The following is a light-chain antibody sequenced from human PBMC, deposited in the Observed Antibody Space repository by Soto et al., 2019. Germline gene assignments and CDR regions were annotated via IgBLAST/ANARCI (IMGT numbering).Light chain of an antibody. CDR2: DVS. CDR1: SSDVGGYNY. V-gene: IGLV2-14*01. Sequence: QSVLTQPASVSGSPGQSITISCTGTSSDVGGYNYVSWYQQHPGKAPKLMIYDVSNRPSGVSNRFSGSKSGNTASLTISGLQAEDAADYYCRSYTSSSTWVFGTGTKVTVL. CDR3: RSYTSSSTWV. J-gene: IGLJ1*01.